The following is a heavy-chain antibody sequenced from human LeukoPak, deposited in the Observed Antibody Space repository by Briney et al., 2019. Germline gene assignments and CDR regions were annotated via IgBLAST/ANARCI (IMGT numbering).Heavy chain of an antibody. J-gene: IGHJ4*02. V-gene: IGHV3-7*01. CDR2: IKQDGSEK. D-gene: IGHD6-19*01. CDR1: GFTFSRYW. CDR3: ARDFPPQIYSSGWYGGSDY. Sequence: GGSLRLSCAASGFTFSRYWMSWVRQAPGKGLEWVANIKQDGSEKYYVDSVKGRFTISRDNAKNSLYLQMNSLRAEDTAVYYCARDFPPQIYSSGWYGGSDYWGQGTLVTVSS.